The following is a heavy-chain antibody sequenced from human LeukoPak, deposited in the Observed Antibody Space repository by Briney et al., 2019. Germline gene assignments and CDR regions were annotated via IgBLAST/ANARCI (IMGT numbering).Heavy chain of an antibody. Sequence: PGGSLRLSCAGSGFTFSSYAMNGVRQAPGKGLEWVSYISSSGNAIYYADSVKGRFTISRDNAKNSLYLQMNSLRAEDTAVYYCAINGFSSRWYEPYYFDNWGQGTLVTLSS. CDR2: ISSSGNAI. V-gene: IGHV3-48*03. CDR3: AINGFSSRWYEPYYFDN. CDR1: GFTFSSYA. D-gene: IGHD6-19*01. J-gene: IGHJ4*02.